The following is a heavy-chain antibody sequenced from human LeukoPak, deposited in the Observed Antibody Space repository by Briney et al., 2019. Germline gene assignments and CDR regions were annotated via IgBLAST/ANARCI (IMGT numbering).Heavy chain of an antibody. CDR3: ARPEVTYRSAFDI. CDR2: ISSSGSTI. CDR1: GFTFSDYY. V-gene: IGHV3-11*01. J-gene: IGHJ3*02. Sequence: GGSLRLSCAASGFTFSDYYMSWIRQAPGKGLEWVSYISSSGSTIYYADSVKGRFTISRDNAKNSLYLQMNSLRAEDTAVYYCARPEVTYRSAFDIWGQGTMVTVSS. D-gene: IGHD2-21*02.